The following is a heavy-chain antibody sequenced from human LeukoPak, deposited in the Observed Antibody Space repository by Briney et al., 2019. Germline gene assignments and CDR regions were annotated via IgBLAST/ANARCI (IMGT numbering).Heavy chain of an antibody. J-gene: IGHJ4*02. V-gene: IGHV3-23*01. CDR3: ARFPRDSAVFCTGGSCAPLPSYFDS. CDR2: ISGSGGST. Sequence: PGGSLRLSCAASGFTFSSYAMSWVRQAPGKGLEWVSAISGSGGSTYYADSVKGRFTISRDNSKNTLYLQMNSLRVEDTAMYYCARFPRDSAVFCTGGSCAPLPSYFDSWGQGTRVTVSS. D-gene: IGHD2-8*02. CDR1: GFTFSSYA.